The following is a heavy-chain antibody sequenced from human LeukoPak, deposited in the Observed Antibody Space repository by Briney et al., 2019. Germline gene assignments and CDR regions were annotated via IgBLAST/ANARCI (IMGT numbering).Heavy chain of an antibody. CDR2: IIPIFGAA. CDR1: GGTFSSYA. D-gene: IGHD3-10*01. J-gene: IGHJ4*02. V-gene: IGHV1-69*05. CDR3: ARAMVRGVIRADY. Sequence: SVKVSCKXSGGTFSSYAISWVRQAPGQGLERMGGIIPIFGAANYSQKFQGRVTITTDESTSTAYMELSSLRSEDTAVYYCARAMVRGVIRADYWGQGTLVTVSS.